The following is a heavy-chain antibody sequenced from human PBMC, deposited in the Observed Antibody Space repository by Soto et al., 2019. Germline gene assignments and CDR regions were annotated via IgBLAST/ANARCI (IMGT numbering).Heavy chain of an antibody. CDR3: AKGTYYYGSAPYYFDY. D-gene: IGHD3-10*01. J-gene: IGHJ4*02. Sequence: PGGSLRLSCAASGFTVSNNYMSWVRQAPGKGLEWVSLIYSGGSTFYADSVKGRFTISRDNSKNTLFLQMNSLRAEDTAVYYCAKGTYYYGSAPYYFDYWGQGTLVTVSS. CDR2: IYSGGST. CDR1: GFTVSNNY. V-gene: IGHV3-53*01.